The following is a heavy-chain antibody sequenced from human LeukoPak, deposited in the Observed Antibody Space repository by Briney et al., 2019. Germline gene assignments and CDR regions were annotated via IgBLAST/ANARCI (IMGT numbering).Heavy chain of an antibody. CDR3: ARDGTANYCGSGSYPAYFDY. D-gene: IGHD3-10*01. CDR2: INHSGST. J-gene: IGHJ4*02. CDR1: GGSFSGYC. V-gene: IGHV4-34*01. Sequence: SETLSLTCAVYGGSFSGYCWSWIRQPPGKGLEWIGEINHSGSTNYNPSLKSRVTISVDTSKNQFSLKLSSVTAADTAVYYCARDGTANYCGSGSYPAYFDYWGQGTLVTVSS.